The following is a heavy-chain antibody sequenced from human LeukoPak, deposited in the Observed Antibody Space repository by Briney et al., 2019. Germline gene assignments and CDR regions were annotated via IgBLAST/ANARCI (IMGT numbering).Heavy chain of an antibody. CDR2: ISGSGGST. V-gene: IGHV3-23*01. CDR3: AKVHYDSSGYYYFDY. J-gene: IGHJ4*02. Sequence: GGSLRLSCAASGFNFSSYAMSWVRQAPGKGLEWVSAISGSGGSTYYADSVKGRFTISRDNSKNTLYLQMNSLRAEDTAVYYCAKVHYDSSGYYYFDYWGQGTLVTVSS. D-gene: IGHD3-22*01. CDR1: GFNFSSYA.